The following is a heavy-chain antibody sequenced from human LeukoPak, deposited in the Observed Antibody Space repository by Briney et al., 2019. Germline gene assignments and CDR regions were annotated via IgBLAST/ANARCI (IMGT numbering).Heavy chain of an antibody. CDR2: INHSGST. V-gene: IGHV4-34*01. D-gene: IGHD3-9*01. CDR1: GGSFSGYY. Sequence: SETLSLTCAVYGGSFSGYYWSWIRQPPGKGLEWIGEINHSGSTNYNPSLKSRVTISVDTSKNQFSLKLSSVTAADTAVYYCARGAGYFDWLSRLDYWGQGTLVTVSS. CDR3: ARGAGYFDWLSRLDY. J-gene: IGHJ4*02.